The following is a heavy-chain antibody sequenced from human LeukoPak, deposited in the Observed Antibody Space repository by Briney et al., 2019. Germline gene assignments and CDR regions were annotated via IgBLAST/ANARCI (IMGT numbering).Heavy chain of an antibody. D-gene: IGHD6-13*01. Sequence: SETLSLTCTVSGGSISSYYWSWIRQPPGKGLEWIGYIYCSGSTNYNPSLKSRVTISVDTSKNQFSLKLSSVTAADTAVYYCARGSYSSSWYKLRYWGQGTLVTVSS. CDR1: GGSISSYY. CDR2: IYCSGST. V-gene: IGHV4-59*01. J-gene: IGHJ4*02. CDR3: ARGSYSSSWYKLRY.